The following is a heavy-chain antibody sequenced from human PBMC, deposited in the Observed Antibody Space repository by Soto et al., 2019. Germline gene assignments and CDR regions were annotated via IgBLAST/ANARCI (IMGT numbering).Heavy chain of an antibody. D-gene: IGHD3-10*01. J-gene: IGHJ5*02. CDR1: GFTFSSYW. Sequence: EVQLVESGGGLVQPGGALRLSCAASGFTFSSYWMTWVRQAPGKGLECVANIKQDGSEKYYVDSVKGRFTSSRDNAKNSLYLQMNSLRADDTAVYYCARQTRAPESWRQGTLLTVSS. V-gene: IGHV3-7*03. CDR3: ARQTRAPES. CDR2: IKQDGSEK.